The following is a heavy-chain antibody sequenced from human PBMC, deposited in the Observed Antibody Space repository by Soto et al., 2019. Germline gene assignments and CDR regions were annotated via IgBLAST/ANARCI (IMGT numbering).Heavy chain of an antibody. V-gene: IGHV4-39*01. CDR1: GGSMGTSAYY. Sequence: HSWTQSLTSAVSGGSMGTSAYYWGWIRETPGKGLEWIGSINHSGHTYLSPSLKDRDTMSVDTSKNSFSLKPRSATAADTGLYYCSRRAPEGFDLWGHGTLVTVSS. CDR2: INHSGHT. CDR3: SRRAPEGFDL. J-gene: IGHJ5*02.